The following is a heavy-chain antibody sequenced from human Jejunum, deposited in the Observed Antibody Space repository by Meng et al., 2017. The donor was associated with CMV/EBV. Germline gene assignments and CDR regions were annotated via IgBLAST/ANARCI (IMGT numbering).Heavy chain of an antibody. CDR2: IYWDDDK. J-gene: IGHJ4*02. V-gene: IGHV2-5*02. D-gene: IGHD1-1*01. Sequence: LPFTFPGFSLGTGGVGFGWIRQPPGNALEWLALIYWDDDKRYSPSLKSRLTITKDTSKNQVVLTMTNMDPVDTATYYCAHRLTTWGDSWGQGILVTVSS. CDR1: GFSLGTGGVG. CDR3: AHRLTTWGDS.